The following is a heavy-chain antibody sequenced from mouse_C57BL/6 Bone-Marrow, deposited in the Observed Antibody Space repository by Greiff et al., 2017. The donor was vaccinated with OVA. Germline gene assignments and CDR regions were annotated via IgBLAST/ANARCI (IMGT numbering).Heavy chain of an antibody. CDR1: GFNIKDDY. V-gene: IGHV14-4*01. CDR3: TTLRVAY. Sequence: EVKVVESGAELVRPGASVKLSCTASGFNIKDDYMHWVKQRPEQGLEWIGWIDPENGDTEYASKFQGKATITADTSSNTAYLQLSSLTSEDTAVYYCTTLRVAYWGQGTLVTVSA. J-gene: IGHJ3*01. CDR2: IDPENGDT.